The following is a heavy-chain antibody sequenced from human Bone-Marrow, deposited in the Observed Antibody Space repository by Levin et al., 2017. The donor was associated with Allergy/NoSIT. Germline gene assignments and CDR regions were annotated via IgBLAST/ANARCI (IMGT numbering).Heavy chain of an antibody. Sequence: GGSLRLSCAASGFTFSGSAVYWVRQAPGKGLEWVGRVTSKADSHATTYAASVTGRFIISRDNAKNSLNLQVSSLRAEDTAVYHCVRGIIGEVRVAHKEAFDVWGQGTMVTVSS. CDR1: GFTFSGSA. D-gene: IGHD1-26*01. CDR3: VRGIIGEVRVAHKEAFDV. V-gene: IGHV3-73*01. J-gene: IGHJ3*01. CDR2: VTSKADSHAT.